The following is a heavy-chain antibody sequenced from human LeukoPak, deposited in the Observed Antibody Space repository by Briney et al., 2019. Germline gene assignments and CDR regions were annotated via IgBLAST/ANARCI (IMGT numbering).Heavy chain of an antibody. CDR2: IYYSGST. V-gene: IGHV4-59*01. D-gene: IGHD1-7*01. Sequence: SETLSLTCTVSGGSISSYYWSWIRQPPGKGLEWIGYIYYSGSTNYNPSLKSRVTISVDTSKNQFSLKLSSVTAADTAVYYCAKDNWNYGSSMDVWGQGTTVTVSS. CDR1: GGSISSYY. CDR3: AKDNWNYGSSMDV. J-gene: IGHJ6*02.